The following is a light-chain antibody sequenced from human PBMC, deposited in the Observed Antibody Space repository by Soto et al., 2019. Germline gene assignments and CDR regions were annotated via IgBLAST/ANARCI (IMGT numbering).Light chain of an antibody. V-gene: IGKV3-15*01. Sequence: EVVWRQSPATLSLSPGEGATLSCRASQGISDTLAWYQHKPGQTPSLLIYDRATRATGVPTRFSGSRAGAEFTLTINSLKSEDFEVYYCQPYNNWPLTFGGGTKVDIK. J-gene: IGKJ4*01. CDR3: QPYNNWPLT. CDR2: DRA. CDR1: QGISDT.